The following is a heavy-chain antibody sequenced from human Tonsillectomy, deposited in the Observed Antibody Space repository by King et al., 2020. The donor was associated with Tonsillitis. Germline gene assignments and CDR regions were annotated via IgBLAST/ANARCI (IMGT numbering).Heavy chain of an antibody. CDR3: TRGGDYDSGYYYGMDV. D-gene: IGHD4-17*01. CDR1: GFTFSGAA. CDR2: FRSKANSYAT. Sequence: DVQLVESGGGLVQPGGSLTLSCAASGFTFSGAAMHWVRQASGKGLEGVGLFRSKANSYATVYAASVYGRFTVSRDVSKKTAYLKVNSLKTEDTAGYYCTRGGDYDSGYYYGMDVWGQGTTVTVSS. V-gene: IGHV3-73*02. J-gene: IGHJ6*02.